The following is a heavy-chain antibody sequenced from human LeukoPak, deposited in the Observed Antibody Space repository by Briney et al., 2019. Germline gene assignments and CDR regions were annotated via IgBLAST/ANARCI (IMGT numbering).Heavy chain of an antibody. CDR2: INHSGST. V-gene: IGHV4-34*01. CDR1: GGSFSGYY. D-gene: IGHD4-17*01. CDR3: ARRPTVTTGAFDY. Sequence: SETLSLTCAVYGGSFSGYYWSWIRQPPGKGLEWIGEINHSGSTNYNPSLKSRVTISVDTSKNQFSLKLSSVTAADTAVYYCARRPTVTTGAFDYWGQGTLVTVPS. J-gene: IGHJ4*02.